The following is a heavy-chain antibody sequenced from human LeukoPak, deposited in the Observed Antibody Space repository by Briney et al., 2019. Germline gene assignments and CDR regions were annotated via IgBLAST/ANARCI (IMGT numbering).Heavy chain of an antibody. V-gene: IGHV3-21*01. CDR3: ASEHYYDSSGYLN. J-gene: IGHJ4*02. D-gene: IGHD3-22*01. CDR2: ISSSSSYI. CDR1: GFTFSSYS. Sequence: GGSLRLSCAASGFTFSSYSMNWVRQAPGKGLKWVSSISSSSSYIYYADSVKGRFTISRDNAKNSLYLQMNSLRAEDTAVYYCASEHYYDSSGYLNWGQGTLVTVSS.